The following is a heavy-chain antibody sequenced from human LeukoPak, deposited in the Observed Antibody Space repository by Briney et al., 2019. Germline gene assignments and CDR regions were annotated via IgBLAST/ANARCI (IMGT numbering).Heavy chain of an antibody. J-gene: IGHJ6*03. CDR3: TRDGSGFYYYYYMDV. V-gene: IGHV3-21*01. CDR2: ISTVSTYT. Sequence: GGSLRLSCAASGFSFSDYSMNWVRQAPGKGLEWVASISTVSTYTFYAESLKGRISISRDNAKSSLILQMSSLSADDTAVYYCTRDGSGFYYYYYMDVWGKGTTVTVSS. CDR1: GFSFSDYS. D-gene: IGHD6-25*01.